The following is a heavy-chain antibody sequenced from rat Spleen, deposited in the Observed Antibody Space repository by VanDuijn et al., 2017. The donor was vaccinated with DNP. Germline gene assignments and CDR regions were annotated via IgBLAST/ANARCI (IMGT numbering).Heavy chain of an antibody. J-gene: IGHJ4*01. D-gene: IGHD1-4*01. V-gene: IGHV5-7*01. Sequence: EVQLVESGGGLVKPGRSLKLSCAASGFTFSDFNMAWVRQAPKKGLEWVATISYDGSSTYYRDSVKGRFTISRDNAKSTLYLQMDSLRSEDTATYYCARRYAGAMDAWGQGTSVTVSS. CDR2: ISYDGSST. CDR1: GFTFSDFN. CDR3: ARRYAGAMDA.